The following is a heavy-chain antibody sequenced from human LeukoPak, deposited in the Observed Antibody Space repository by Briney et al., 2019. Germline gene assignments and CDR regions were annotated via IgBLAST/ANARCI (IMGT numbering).Heavy chain of an antibody. CDR3: ARHYGSGNNWFDP. CDR1: GGSISGYY. CDR2: IYYSGST. V-gene: IGHV4-59*01. J-gene: IGHJ5*02. D-gene: IGHD3-10*01. Sequence: PSETLSLTCTVSGGSISGYYWSWIRQPPGKGLEWIGYIYYSGSTNYNPSLKSRVTISVDTSKNQFYLKLSSVSAADTAVYYCARHYGSGNNWFDPWGQGTLVTVSS.